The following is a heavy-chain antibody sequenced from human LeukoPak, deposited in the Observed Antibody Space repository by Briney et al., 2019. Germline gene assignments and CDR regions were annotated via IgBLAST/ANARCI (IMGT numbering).Heavy chain of an antibody. D-gene: IGHD5-12*01. V-gene: IGHV4-4*02. Sequence: SDTLSLTCAVSGGSIRSSNWLSSVRQPPGNGLEWIGEIYHSGSTNYNPSLKSRVTISVDKSKNQFPLKLSAVTAAATAVYYCARDPGYGLDYWGQGTPVTVSS. CDR3: ARDPGYGLDY. CDR1: GGSIRSSNW. CDR2: IYHSGST. J-gene: IGHJ4*02.